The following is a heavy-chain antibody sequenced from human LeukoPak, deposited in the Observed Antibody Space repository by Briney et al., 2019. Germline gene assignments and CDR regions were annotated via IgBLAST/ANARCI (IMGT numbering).Heavy chain of an antibody. D-gene: IGHD6-13*01. CDR1: GFTFSSYS. V-gene: IGHV3-48*04. CDR2: ISSSSSTI. Sequence: PGGSLRLSCAASGFTFSSYSMNWVRQAPGKGLEWVSYISSSSSTIYYADSVKGRFTISRDNAKNSLYLQMNSLRAEDTAVYYCARGSSWYRNLIFDYWGQGTLVTVSS. CDR3: ARGSSWYRNLIFDY. J-gene: IGHJ4*02.